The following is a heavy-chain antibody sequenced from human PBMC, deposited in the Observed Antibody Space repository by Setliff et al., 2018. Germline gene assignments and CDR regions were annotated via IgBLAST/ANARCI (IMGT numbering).Heavy chain of an antibody. CDR2: ICHSGGT. V-gene: IGHV4-38-2*02. J-gene: IGHJ6*03. CDR3: AREQWLDPPGYYYMDV. CDR1: GYSINSGYY. D-gene: IGHD6-19*01. Sequence: SETLSLTCAISGYSINSGYYWGWIRQPPGKRLEWIGNICHSGGTYYNPSLKSRVTMSIDTSKNQFSLKLNSVTAADMAVYYCAREQWLDPPGYYYMDVWAKGTTVTVSS.